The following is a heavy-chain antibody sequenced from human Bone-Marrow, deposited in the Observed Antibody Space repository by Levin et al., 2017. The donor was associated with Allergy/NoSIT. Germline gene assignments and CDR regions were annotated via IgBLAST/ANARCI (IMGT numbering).Heavy chain of an antibody. CDR3: ARHRYCSGGSCKDYYYYYGMDV. J-gene: IGHJ6*02. CDR1: GYNFNSYW. V-gene: IGHV5-51*01. CDR2: IYPGDSDT. D-gene: IGHD2-15*01. Sequence: GASVKVSCKGSGYNFNSYWIGWVRQMPGRGLEWMGIIYPGDSDTRYNPSFQGQVTISADKSISTAYLQWSSLKASDTAMYYCARHRYCSGGSCKDYYYYYGMDVWGQGTTVTVSS.